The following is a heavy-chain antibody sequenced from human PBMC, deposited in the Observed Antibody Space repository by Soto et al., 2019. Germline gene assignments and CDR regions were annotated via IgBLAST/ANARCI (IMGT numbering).Heavy chain of an antibody. J-gene: IGHJ4*02. V-gene: IGHV4-4*07. CDR2: LYNDERT. CDR1: GDSVSRHY. Sequence: SETLSLTCTVSGDSVSRHYWSWIRQPAGKGLEWLGRLYNDERTNYNPSLKSRVTMSMDTSKNQFSLKLTSVTAADSAVYFCAREPLAHSYFDFWGQGILVTVSS. CDR3: AREPLAHSYFDF.